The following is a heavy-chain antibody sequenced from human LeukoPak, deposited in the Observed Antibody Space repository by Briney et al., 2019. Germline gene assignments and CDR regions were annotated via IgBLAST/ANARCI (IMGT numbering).Heavy chain of an antibody. Sequence: GASVKVSCKASGYTFTGYYMHWVRQAPGQGLEWMGWINPNIGGTNYAQKFQGRVTMTRGTSISTAYMELSRLRSDDTAVYYCVRDYFRGDIVATIMDYWGQGTLVTVSS. J-gene: IGHJ4*02. D-gene: IGHD5-12*01. CDR1: GYTFTGYY. CDR2: INPNIGGT. V-gene: IGHV1-2*02. CDR3: VRDYFRGDIVATIMDY.